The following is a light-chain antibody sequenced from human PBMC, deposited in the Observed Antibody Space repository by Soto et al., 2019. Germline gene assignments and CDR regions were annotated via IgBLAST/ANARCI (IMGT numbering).Light chain of an antibody. CDR2: DAL. Sequence: EIVLTQSPATLYLSPGDRATLSCRASQSVDWYVAWYQQKPGQAPRLLIYDALKRATGTPDRFSGSGSGTDFTLTISRLGPEDFAVYYCQQRSNWPPITFGPGTKVDLK. CDR3: QQRSNWPPIT. J-gene: IGKJ3*01. CDR1: QSVDWY. V-gene: IGKV3-11*01.